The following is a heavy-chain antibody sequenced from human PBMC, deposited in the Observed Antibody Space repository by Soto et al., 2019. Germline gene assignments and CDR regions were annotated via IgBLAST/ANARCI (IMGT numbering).Heavy chain of an antibody. D-gene: IGHD3-10*01. CDR2: ISVYNGNI. V-gene: IGHV1-18*01. CDR1: GYMFNTYG. Sequence: QVQLLQSGAEVKKPGASVKVSCKASGYMFNTYGITWVRQAPGQGLEWMGWISVYNGNIDYAQKFEGRVTMTTDTSTRTAYMELKSLTSVDTAVYYCGRTYGSGDYFVPFEYWGQGTPESVSS. J-gene: IGHJ4*02. CDR3: GRTYGSGDYFVPFEY.